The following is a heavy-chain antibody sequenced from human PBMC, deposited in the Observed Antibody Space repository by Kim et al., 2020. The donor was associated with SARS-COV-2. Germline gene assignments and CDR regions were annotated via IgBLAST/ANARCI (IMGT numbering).Heavy chain of an antibody. D-gene: IGHD6-13*01. V-gene: IGHV4-34*01. CDR2: INHSGST. CDR3: ARKRGSYSSSWYRYYYYGMDV. J-gene: IGHJ6*02. Sequence: SETLSLTCAVYGGSFSGYYWSWIRQPPGKGLEWIGEINHSGSTNYNPSLKSRVTISVDTSKNQFSLKLSSVTAADTAVYYCARKRGSYSSSWYRYYYYGMDVWGQGTTVTVSS. CDR1: GGSFSGYY.